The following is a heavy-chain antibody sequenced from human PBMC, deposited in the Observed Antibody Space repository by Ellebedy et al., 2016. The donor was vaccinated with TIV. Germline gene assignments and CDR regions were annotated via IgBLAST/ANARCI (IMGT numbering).Heavy chain of an antibody. V-gene: IGHV1-69*13. D-gene: IGHD6-13*01. CDR3: ANSKSSWYQDGFDY. CDR1: GGTFSSYA. Sequence: SVKVSXXASGGTFSSYAISWVRQAPGQGLEWMGGIIPIFGTANYAQKFQGRVTITADESTSTAYMELSSLRSEDTAVYYCANSKSSWYQDGFDYWGQGTLVTVSS. CDR2: IIPIFGTA. J-gene: IGHJ4*02.